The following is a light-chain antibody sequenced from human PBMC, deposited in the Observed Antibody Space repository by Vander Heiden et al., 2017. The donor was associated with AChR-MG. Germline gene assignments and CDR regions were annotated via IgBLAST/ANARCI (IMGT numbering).Light chain of an antibody. CDR2: AAS. V-gene: IGKV1-8*01. CDR3: QQYYSYPSYT. Sequence: AIRMTQSPSSFSASTGDRVTITCRASHGISSYLAWYQQKPGKAPKLLIYAASTLQSGVPSRFSGSGSGTDFTLTISCLQSEDFATYYCQQYYSYPSYTFGQGTKLEIK. CDR1: HGISSY. J-gene: IGKJ2*01.